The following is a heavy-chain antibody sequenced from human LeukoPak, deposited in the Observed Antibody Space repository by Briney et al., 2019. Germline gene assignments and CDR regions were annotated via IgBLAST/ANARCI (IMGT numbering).Heavy chain of an antibody. V-gene: IGHV1-46*01. CDR2: INPSGGST. J-gene: IGHJ6*03. CDR3: ARDGGQENDDILTGFSYYYSMDV. CDR1: GYTFTSYY. Sequence: ASVKVSCKASGYTFTSYYIHWVRQAPGQGLELMGLINPSGGSTKFAQKFQGRVTMTRDMSTSTVYMELSSLRAEDTAVYYCARDGGQENDDILTGFSYYYSMDVWGKGTTATVSS. D-gene: IGHD3-9*01.